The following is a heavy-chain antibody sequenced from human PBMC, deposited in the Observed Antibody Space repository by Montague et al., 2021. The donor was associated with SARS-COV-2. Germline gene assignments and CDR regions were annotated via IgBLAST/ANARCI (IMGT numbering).Heavy chain of an antibody. CDR2: INHSGSA. V-gene: IGHV4-34*01. CDR1: GGSFSGYY. CDR3: ARLGEGVVPAPILGVGPDYSYFCMDV. D-gene: IGHD2-2*02. J-gene: IGHJ6*03. Sequence: SETLSLTCAVYGGSFSGYYWNWIRQPPGKGLEWIGEINHSGSANYNPSLKRRVTISVDTSKNQYSLKLNSVTAADTAVYYCARLGEGVVPAPILGVGPDYSYFCMDVWGKGATVTVSS.